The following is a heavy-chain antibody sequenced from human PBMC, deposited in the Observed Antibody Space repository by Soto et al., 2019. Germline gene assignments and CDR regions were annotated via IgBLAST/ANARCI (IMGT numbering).Heavy chain of an antibody. D-gene: IGHD3-10*01. CDR2: ISATGTIS. CDR1: GFTFSNSV. J-gene: IGHJ4*02. Sequence: EVQLLASVGGFIQPGGSLGLSCAASGFTFSNSVMAWVRQAPGKGLEWVSAISATGTISFYGDSVKGRFTVSRDNSKDTLYLHMGSLRADDTALYYCAKMAWLGDPPGGDFWGQGTLVTVSS. V-gene: IGHV3-23*01. CDR3: AKMAWLGDPPGGDF.